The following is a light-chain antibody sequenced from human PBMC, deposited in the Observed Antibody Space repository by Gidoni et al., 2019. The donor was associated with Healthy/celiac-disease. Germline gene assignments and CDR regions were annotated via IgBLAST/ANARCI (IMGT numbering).Light chain of an antibody. V-gene: IGKV1-39*01. Sequence: IQMTQSPSSLSASVGDRVTITCRASQIISSYLNWYQQKPGKAPKLLIYAASSLQSGVPSRFSGSGSGTDFTLTSSSLQPEDFATYYCQQSYRTPLTFGGGTKVEIK. CDR3: QQSYRTPLT. CDR2: AAS. J-gene: IGKJ4*01. CDR1: QIISSY.